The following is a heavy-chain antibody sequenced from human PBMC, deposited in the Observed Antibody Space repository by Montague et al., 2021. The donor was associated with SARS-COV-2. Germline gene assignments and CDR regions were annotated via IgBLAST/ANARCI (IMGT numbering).Heavy chain of an antibody. J-gene: IGHJ3*02. Sequence: TLSLTCTVSGGSISSNNYYWDWVRQPPGKGLEWIGSIYDSGSTYYNPSLKSRVTISVDTSKNHFSLKLNSVTAADTAVYYCARRGRKLLPVATTIGGFDIWGQGTMVTVSS. CDR1: GGSISSNNYY. CDR3: ARRGRKLLPVATTIGGFDI. CDR2: IYDSGST. V-gene: IGHV4-39*02. D-gene: IGHD5-12*01.